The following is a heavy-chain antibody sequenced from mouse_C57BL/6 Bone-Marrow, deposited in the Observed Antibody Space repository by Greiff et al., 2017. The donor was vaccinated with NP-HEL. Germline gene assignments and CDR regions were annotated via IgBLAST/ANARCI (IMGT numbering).Heavy chain of an antibody. CDR3: ARGYGNYHNY. CDR2: IYPGDGDT. J-gene: IGHJ2*01. Sequence: QVQLQQSGPELVKPGASVKISCKASGYAFSSSWMNWVKQRPGKGLEWTGRIYPGDGDTNYNGKFKGKATLTADKSSSTAYMQLSSLTSEDSAVYFCARGYGNYHNYWSQGTTLTVSS. D-gene: IGHD2-1*01. CDR1: GYAFSSSW. V-gene: IGHV1-82*01.